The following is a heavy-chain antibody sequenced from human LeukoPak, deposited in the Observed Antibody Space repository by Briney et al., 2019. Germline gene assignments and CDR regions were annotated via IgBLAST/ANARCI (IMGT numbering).Heavy chain of an antibody. V-gene: IGHV3-21*01. Sequence: GGSLRLSCAASGFSFSSYNMNWVRQAPGKGLEWVSSISGSGVHTYYADSVKGRFTISRDNAKNSLYLQMNSLRAEDTAVYYCARDSPGGSGWPGHDAFDIWGQGTMVTVSS. CDR3: ARDSPGGSGWPGHDAFDI. J-gene: IGHJ3*02. D-gene: IGHD6-19*01. CDR1: GFSFSSYN. CDR2: ISGSGVHT.